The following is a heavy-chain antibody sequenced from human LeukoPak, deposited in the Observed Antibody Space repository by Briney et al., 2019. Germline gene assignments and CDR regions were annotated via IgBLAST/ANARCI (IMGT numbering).Heavy chain of an antibody. D-gene: IGHD6-13*01. CDR3: ARASRETGVAFDI. V-gene: IGHV4-39*01. CDR2: IYYSGST. Sequence: SETLSLTCTVSGGSISSGSYYWVWIRQPPGKGLEWIGTIYYSGSTYYNPSLSSRVTISVDTSKSQVSLKLSSMTAADTAVFYCARASRETGVAFDIWGLGTMVTVSS. J-gene: IGHJ3*02. CDR1: GGSISSGSYY.